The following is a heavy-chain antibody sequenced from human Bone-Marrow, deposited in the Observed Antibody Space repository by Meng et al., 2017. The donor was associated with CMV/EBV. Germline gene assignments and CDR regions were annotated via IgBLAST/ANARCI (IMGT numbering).Heavy chain of an antibody. V-gene: IGHV3-30-3*01. Sequence: GESLKISCAASGFTFSSYAMHWVRQAPGKGLEWVAVISYDGSNKYYADSVKGRFTISRDNSKNTLYLQMNSLRAEDTAVYYCATSTRTYYFDYWGQGTLVTVSS. CDR2: ISYDGSNK. CDR1: GFTFSSYA. CDR3: ATSTRTYYFDY. J-gene: IGHJ4*02. D-gene: IGHD5/OR15-5a*01.